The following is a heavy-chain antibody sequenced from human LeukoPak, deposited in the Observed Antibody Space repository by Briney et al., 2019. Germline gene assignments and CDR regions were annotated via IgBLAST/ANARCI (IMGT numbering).Heavy chain of an antibody. Sequence: SETLSLTCTVSGCSISNYYWSWIRQPPGKGLEWIAYINYSGSTNYNPSLKSRVTISVDTSKNHFSLTLSSVTAADTAVYYCARFGGPHAFDIWGQGTMVSVSS. CDR1: GCSISNYY. V-gene: IGHV4-59*01. CDR2: INYSGST. J-gene: IGHJ3*02. D-gene: IGHD3-3*01. CDR3: ARFGGPHAFDI.